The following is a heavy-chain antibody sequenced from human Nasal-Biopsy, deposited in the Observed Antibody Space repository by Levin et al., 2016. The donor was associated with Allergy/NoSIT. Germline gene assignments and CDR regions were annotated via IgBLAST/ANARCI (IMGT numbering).Heavy chain of an antibody. CDR1: GYTFSAYG. CDR2: ISGYEGNT. J-gene: IGHJ4*02. V-gene: IGHV1-18*04. Sequence: ASVKVSCKTSGYTFSAYGVSWVRQAPGQGLEWMGWISGYEGNTNYAWKFQDRVTMTRDTPTNTAYMELRGLTSDDTAVYFCARGDVRWEISPGDYWGQGTLVTVSS. CDR3: ARGDVRWEISPGDY. D-gene: IGHD1-26*01.